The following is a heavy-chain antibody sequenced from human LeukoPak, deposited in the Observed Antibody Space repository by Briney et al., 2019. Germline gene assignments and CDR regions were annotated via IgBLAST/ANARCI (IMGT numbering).Heavy chain of an antibody. V-gene: IGHV1-2*02. CDR1: GYTFTDYY. CDR2: INSRSGGT. CDR3: AREKVEGANWFDP. D-gene: IGHD2-15*01. J-gene: IGHJ5*02. Sequence: ASVKVSCKASGYTFTDYYMHWVRQAPGQGLEWMGWINSRSGGTNYAQKFQGRVNMTRDTSISTVYMELSRLRSDDTAVYYCAREKVEGANWFDPWGQGTLVTVFS.